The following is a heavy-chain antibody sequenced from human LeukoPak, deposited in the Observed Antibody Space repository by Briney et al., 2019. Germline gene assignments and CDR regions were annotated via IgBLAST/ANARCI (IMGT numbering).Heavy chain of an antibody. J-gene: IGHJ6*02. Sequence: PSETLSLTCAVYGGSFSGYYWSWIRQPPGKGLEWIGYIYHSGSTYYNPSLKSRVTISVDRSKNQFSLKLSSVTAADTAVYYCASGPPDYYGMDVWGQGTTVTVSS. V-gene: IGHV4-34*01. CDR3: ASGPPDYYGMDV. CDR1: GGSFSGYY. CDR2: IYHSGST.